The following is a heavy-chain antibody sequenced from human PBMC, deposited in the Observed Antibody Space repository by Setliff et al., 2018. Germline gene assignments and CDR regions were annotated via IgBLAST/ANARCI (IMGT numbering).Heavy chain of an antibody. CDR3: ARADYIRYFYMDA. V-gene: IGHV1-69*05. J-gene: IGHJ6*03. CDR1: GGTFSSYG. Sequence: GASVKVSCKASGGTFSSYGISWVRQAPGQGLEWMGGTIPMFGTPAYAQKFQDRVTITTDESTSTAYMELDSLRSEDTAVYYCARADYIRYFYMDAWGKGTTVTVSS. CDR2: TIPMFGTP. D-gene: IGHD4-4*01.